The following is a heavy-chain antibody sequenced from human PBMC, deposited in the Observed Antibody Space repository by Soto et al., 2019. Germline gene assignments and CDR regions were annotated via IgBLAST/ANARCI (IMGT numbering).Heavy chain of an antibody. J-gene: IGHJ4*02. CDR1: GGSISSTNW. V-gene: IGHV4-4*02. Sequence: QVQLQESGPGLVKPSGTLSLTCAVSGGSISSTNWWNWVRQPPGKGLEWIGEIDHSGSTNYNPSPKSRVTMSVDKPKNQFALKLSSVTAADTAVYYGVSDSGNGWKDYWGQGTLVTVSS. CDR3: VSDSGNGWKDY. D-gene: IGHD6-19*01. CDR2: IDHSGST.